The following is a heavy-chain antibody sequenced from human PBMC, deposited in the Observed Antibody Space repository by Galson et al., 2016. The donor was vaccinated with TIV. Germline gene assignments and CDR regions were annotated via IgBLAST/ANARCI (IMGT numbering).Heavy chain of an antibody. V-gene: IGHV3-23*01. Sequence: SLRLSCAASGFTFSSFAMTWVRQAPGKGLEWVSRISAGGGRTDYADSVKGRFTISRDNPKNTLYLQRSSLRADDTAVYFCAKMDSSGFDYVRRFDFWGQGTLATVSS. CDR3: AKMDSSGFDYVRRFDF. J-gene: IGHJ4*02. CDR2: ISAGGGRT. D-gene: IGHD3-22*01. CDR1: GFTFSSFA.